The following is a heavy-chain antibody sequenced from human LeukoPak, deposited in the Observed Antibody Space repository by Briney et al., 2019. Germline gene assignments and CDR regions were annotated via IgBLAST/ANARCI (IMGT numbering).Heavy chain of an antibody. Sequence: PGGSLRLSCAASGFTFSSYWMTWDRQAPGKGLEWVADIKEDGNEKYYMDSVKGRFTISRDNAKNSVYLQMNSLRAEDTAVYYCARDPTRRHDYWGQGTLVTVSS. CDR2: IKEDGNEK. J-gene: IGHJ4*02. CDR1: GFTFSSYW. CDR3: ARDPTRRHDY. V-gene: IGHV3-7*01. D-gene: IGHD6-6*01.